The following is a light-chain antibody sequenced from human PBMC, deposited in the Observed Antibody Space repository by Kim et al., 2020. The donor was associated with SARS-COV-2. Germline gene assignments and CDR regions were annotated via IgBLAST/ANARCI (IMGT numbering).Light chain of an antibody. J-gene: IGLJ2*01. CDR3: KSRDSRGKVV. CDR1: SLRSYY. CDR2: GKN. Sequence: SSELTHDPAVSVALGQTVRITCQGDSLRSYYATWYQQKSGQAPVLVFYGKNNRPSGIPDRFSGSSSGNTASLTITGAQATDEADYYCKSRDSRGKVVFGGGTKVTVL. V-gene: IGLV3-19*01.